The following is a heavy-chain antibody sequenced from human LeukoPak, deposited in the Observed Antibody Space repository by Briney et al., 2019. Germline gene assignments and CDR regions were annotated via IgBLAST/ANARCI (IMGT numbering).Heavy chain of an antibody. Sequence: KTSETLSLTCTVSGGSISSGSYYWSWIRQPAGKGLEWIGRMYTSGSTNYNPSFESRVTISVDTSKNQFSLKLSSVTAADTAVYYCARDSDIAVAGFDPWGQGTLVTVSS. D-gene: IGHD6-19*01. CDR1: GGSISSGSYY. J-gene: IGHJ5*02. CDR3: ARDSDIAVAGFDP. CDR2: MYTSGST. V-gene: IGHV4-61*02.